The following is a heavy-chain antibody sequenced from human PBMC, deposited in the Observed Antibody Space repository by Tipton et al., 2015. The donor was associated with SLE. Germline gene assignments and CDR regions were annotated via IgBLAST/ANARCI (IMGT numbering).Heavy chain of an antibody. CDR1: GFTFSSYG. V-gene: IGHV3-33*06. CDR3: AKDAVAGTAFFDY. Sequence: SLRLSCAASGFTFSSYGMHWVRQAPGKGLEWVAVIWYDGSNKYYADSVKGRFTISRDNSKNTLYLQMNSLRAEDTAVYYCAKDAVAGTAFFDYWGQGTLVTGSS. CDR2: IWYDGSNK. J-gene: IGHJ4*02. D-gene: IGHD6-19*01.